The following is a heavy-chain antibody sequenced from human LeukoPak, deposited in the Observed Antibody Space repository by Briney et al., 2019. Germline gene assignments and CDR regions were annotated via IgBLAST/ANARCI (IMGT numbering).Heavy chain of an antibody. Sequence: PGGSLRLSCVASGFTFSSYGMHWVRQAPGKGLEWVAVISYDGSNKYYADSVKGRFTISRDNSKNTLYLQMNSLRAEDTAVYYCAKDGHTSGGNFDYWGQGTLVTVSS. CDR2: ISYDGSNK. J-gene: IGHJ4*02. CDR1: GFTFSSYG. D-gene: IGHD2-15*01. CDR3: AKDGHTSGGNFDY. V-gene: IGHV3-30*18.